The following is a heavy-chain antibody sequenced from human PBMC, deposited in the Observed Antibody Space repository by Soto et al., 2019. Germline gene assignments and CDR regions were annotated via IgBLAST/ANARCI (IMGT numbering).Heavy chain of an antibody. V-gene: IGHV4-59*08. CDR1: SDSSSSYK. CDR3: VRQGFGPLHGLVDA. J-gene: IGHJ6*04. Sequence: QVQLQESGPGLVKPSETLSLTCTVSSDSSSSYKWSWIRQTPGKGLEWIGYIDNNGGISYNPSIKSRITITISIDTSTKQVFLRLRSVTAADTAVYYCVRQGFGPLHGLVDAWGKGTTVTVSS. D-gene: IGHD3-10*01. CDR2: IDNNGGI.